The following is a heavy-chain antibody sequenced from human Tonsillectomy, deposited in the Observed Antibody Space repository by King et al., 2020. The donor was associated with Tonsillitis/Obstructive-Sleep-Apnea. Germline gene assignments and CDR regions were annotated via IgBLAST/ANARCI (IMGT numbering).Heavy chain of an antibody. CDR1: GGSFSGYY. CDR3: AGYCSSTSCYLPYYYMDV. J-gene: IGHJ6*03. CDR2: INHSGIT. V-gene: IGHV4-34*01. D-gene: IGHD2-2*03. Sequence: VQLQQWGAGLLKPSETLSLTCAVYGGSFSGYYWSWIRQPPGKGLEWIGEINHSGITNYNPSLKSRVIISVDTSKNQFSLKLSSATAAETAVYYCAGYCSSTSCYLPYYYMDVWGKGTTVTVSS.